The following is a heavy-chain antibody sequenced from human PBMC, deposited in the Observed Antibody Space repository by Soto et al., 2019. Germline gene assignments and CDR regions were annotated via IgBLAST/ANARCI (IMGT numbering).Heavy chain of an antibody. V-gene: IGHV4-59*01. Sequence: SETLSLTCTVSGGSINSSFWSWIRQPPGKGLEWIGYIYYSGSTNYNPSLKSRVTISIDTSKNQFSLKLTSVTAADTAVYYCARGLTAAGPFDPWGQGTLVTVSS. J-gene: IGHJ5*02. CDR2: IYYSGST. D-gene: IGHD6-13*01. CDR1: GGSINSSF. CDR3: ARGLTAAGPFDP.